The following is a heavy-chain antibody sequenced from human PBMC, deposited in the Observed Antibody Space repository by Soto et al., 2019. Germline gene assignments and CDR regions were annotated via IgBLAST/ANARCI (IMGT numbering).Heavy chain of an antibody. CDR3: ARDRVPYYDFWSGYSYDAFDI. Sequence: QVQLVQSGAEVKKPGASVKVSRKASGYTFTSYGISWVRQAPGQGLEWMGWISAYNGNTNYAQKLQGRVTMTTDTSTSTAYMELRSLRSDDTAVYYCARDRVPYYDFWSGYSYDAFDIWGQGTMVTVSS. CDR2: ISAYNGNT. J-gene: IGHJ3*02. D-gene: IGHD3-3*01. V-gene: IGHV1-18*01. CDR1: GYTFTSYG.